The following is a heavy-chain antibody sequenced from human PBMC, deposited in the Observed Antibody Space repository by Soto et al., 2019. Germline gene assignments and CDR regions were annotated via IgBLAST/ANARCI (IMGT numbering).Heavy chain of an antibody. CDR1: GGSFSGYY. CDR3: ARGRLLLWFGELLYY. CDR2: INHSGST. J-gene: IGHJ4*02. V-gene: IGHV4-34*01. D-gene: IGHD3-10*01. Sequence: SVTLSLTCAVYGGSFSGYYWSWIRQPPGKGLEWIGEINHSGSTNYNPSLKSRVTISVDTSKNQFSLKLSSVTAADTAVYYCARGRLLLWFGELLYYWGQGTLVPSPQ.